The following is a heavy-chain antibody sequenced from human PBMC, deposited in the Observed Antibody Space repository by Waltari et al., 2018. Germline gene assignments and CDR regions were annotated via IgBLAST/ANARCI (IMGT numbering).Heavy chain of an antibody. Sequence: QLQLQESGPGLVKPSATLSLTCTVSGGSISSSSYYWGWIRQPPGKGLEWIGSIYYSGSTYYNPSLKSRVTISVDTSISTAYMELSRLRSDDTAVYYCARGGGAVAVSRGYYYYGMDVWGQGTTVTVSS. D-gene: IGHD6-19*01. V-gene: IGHV4-39*02. CDR2: IYYSGST. CDR3: ARGGGAVAVSRGYYYYGMDV. CDR1: GGSISSSSYY. J-gene: IGHJ6*02.